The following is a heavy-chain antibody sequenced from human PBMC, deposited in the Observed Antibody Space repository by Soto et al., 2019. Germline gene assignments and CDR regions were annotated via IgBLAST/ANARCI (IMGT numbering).Heavy chain of an antibody. V-gene: IGHV1-18*04. CDR3: ARRYYYDTSGCPLLAGLRYYYYGVRV. CDR1: GYTFTSYG. D-gene: IGHD3-22*01. J-gene: IGHJ6*02. Sequence: AASVKGSCKASGYTFTSYGISWVRQAPGQGLEWMGWISAYNGNTNYAQKLQGRVTMTTDTSTSTAYMELRSLRSDDTAVYYCARRYYYDTSGCPLLAGLRYYYYGVRVCGQGTTGIVSS. CDR2: ISAYNGNT.